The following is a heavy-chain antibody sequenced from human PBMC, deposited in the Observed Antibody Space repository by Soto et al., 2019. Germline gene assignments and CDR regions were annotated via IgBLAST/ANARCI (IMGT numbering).Heavy chain of an antibody. V-gene: IGHV4-31*03. CDR1: GGSISSGGYY. CDR2: IYYSGST. Sequence: SETLSLPCTVSGGSISSGGYYWSWIRQHPGKGLEWIGYIYYSGSTYYNPSLKSRVTISVDTSKNQFSLKLSSVTAADTAVYYCARVPYDSSFDPWGQGTLVTVSS. CDR3: ARVPYDSSFDP. J-gene: IGHJ5*02. D-gene: IGHD3-22*01.